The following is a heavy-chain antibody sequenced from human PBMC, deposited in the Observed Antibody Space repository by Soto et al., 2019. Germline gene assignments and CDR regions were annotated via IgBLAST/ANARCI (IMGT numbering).Heavy chain of an antibody. Sequence: QLQLQESGSGLVKPSQTLSLTCAVSGGSISSGGYSWSWIRQPPGKGLEWIGYIYHSGSTYYNPSRKSRVTISVDRSKNQFSLKLSSVTAADTAVYYCARGGGSYYNGAFDIWGQGTMVTVSS. CDR3: ARGGGSYYNGAFDI. CDR1: GGSISSGGYS. V-gene: IGHV4-30-2*01. J-gene: IGHJ3*02. D-gene: IGHD3-10*01. CDR2: IYHSGST.